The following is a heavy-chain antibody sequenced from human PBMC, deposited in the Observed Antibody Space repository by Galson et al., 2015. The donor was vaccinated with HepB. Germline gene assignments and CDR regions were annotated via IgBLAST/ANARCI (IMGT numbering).Heavy chain of an antibody. J-gene: IGHJ3*02. CDR3: ARGRDGYTNDAFDI. V-gene: IGHV1-69*13. Sequence: SVKVSCKASGGTFSSYAISWVRQAPGQGLEWMGGIIPIFGTANYAQKFQGRVTITADESTSTAYMELSSLRSEDTAVYYCARGRDGYTNDAFDIWGQGTMVTVSS. D-gene: IGHD5-24*01. CDR2: IIPIFGTA. CDR1: GGTFSSYA.